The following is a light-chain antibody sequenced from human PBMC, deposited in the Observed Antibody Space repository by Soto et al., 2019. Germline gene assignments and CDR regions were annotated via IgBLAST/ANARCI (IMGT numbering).Light chain of an antibody. V-gene: IGKV1-9*01. J-gene: IGKJ1*01. Sequence: DIQLTQSPSFLSASVGDRVTITCRASQGISSYLAWYQQKPGKAPKLLIYAASTLQSGVPSRFSGSGSATEFTLTISSLQPEDFATYYCQQLNSYRWTFGQGTKVEIK. CDR1: QGISSY. CDR2: AAS. CDR3: QQLNSYRWT.